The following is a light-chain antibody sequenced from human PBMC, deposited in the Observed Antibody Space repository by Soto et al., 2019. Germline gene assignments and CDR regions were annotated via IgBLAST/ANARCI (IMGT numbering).Light chain of an antibody. CDR3: SSYTSSSTLVV. CDR2: DVS. Sequence: QSALTQPASMSGSPGQSITISCTGTSSDVGGYNYVSWYQQHPGKAPKLMIYDVSNRPSGVSNRFSGSKSGNTASLTISGLQAEDEADHYCSSYTSSSTLVVFGGGTKLTVL. J-gene: IGLJ2*01. CDR1: SSDVGGYNY. V-gene: IGLV2-14*01.